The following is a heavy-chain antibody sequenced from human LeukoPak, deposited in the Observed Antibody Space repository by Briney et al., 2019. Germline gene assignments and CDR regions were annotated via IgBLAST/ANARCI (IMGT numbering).Heavy chain of an antibody. D-gene: IGHD4-23*01. CDR2: INSSGGNT. CDR3: ARGGATVVTRGNYYYYGMDV. V-gene: IGHV1-46*01. CDR1: GYTFTSYY. Sequence: GASVKVSCKASGYTFTSYYMHWVRQAPGQGLEWMGIINSSGGNTDYAQKFQGRVTMTRDTSTSTVYMELSNLRSEDTAVYYCARGGATVVTRGNYYYYGMDVWGQGTTVTVSS. J-gene: IGHJ6*02.